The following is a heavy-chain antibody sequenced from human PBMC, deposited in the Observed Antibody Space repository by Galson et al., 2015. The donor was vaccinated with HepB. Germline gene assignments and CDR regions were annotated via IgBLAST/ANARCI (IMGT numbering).Heavy chain of an antibody. CDR3: AKVHFRLYGYDFAGYFDY. J-gene: IGHJ4*02. CDR2: ISYDGSNK. V-gene: IGHV3-30*18. CDR1: GFTFSSYG. D-gene: IGHD5-12*01. Sequence: SLRLSCAASGFTFSSYGMHWVRQAPGKGLEWVAVISYDGSNKYYADSVKGRFTISRDNSKNTLYLQMNSLRAEDTAVYYCAKVHFRLYGYDFAGYFDYWGQGTLVTVSS.